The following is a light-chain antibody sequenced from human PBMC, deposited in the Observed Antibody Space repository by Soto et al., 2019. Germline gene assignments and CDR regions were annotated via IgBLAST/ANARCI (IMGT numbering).Light chain of an antibody. CDR2: DVS. CDR1: SSDVGGYNY. J-gene: IGLJ2*01. V-gene: IGLV2-14*01. CDR3: SSYTSSSTLVV. Sequence: QSALTQPASVSGSPGQSITISCTGTSSDVGGYNYVSWYQQYPGKAPKLMIYDVSNRPSGVSNRFSGCKSGNTASLTISGLQAEDEADYFCSSYTSSSTLVVFGGGTKLTVL.